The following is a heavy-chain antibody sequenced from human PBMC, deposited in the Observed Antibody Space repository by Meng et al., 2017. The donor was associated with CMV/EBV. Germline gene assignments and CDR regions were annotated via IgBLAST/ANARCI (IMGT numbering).Heavy chain of an antibody. CDR3: ARDSGNSSGYYPFFDY. Sequence: GTFSSYAISWVRQAPGQGLEWMGGIIPIFGTANYAQKFQGRVTITAGESTSTAYMELSSLRSEDTAVYYCARDSGNSSGYYPFFDYWGQGTLVTVSS. CDR1: GTFSSYA. V-gene: IGHV1-69*01. CDR2: IIPIFGTA. D-gene: IGHD3-22*01. J-gene: IGHJ4*02.